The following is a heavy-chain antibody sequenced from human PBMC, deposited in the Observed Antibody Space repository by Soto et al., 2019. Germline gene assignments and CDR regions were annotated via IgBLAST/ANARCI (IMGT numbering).Heavy chain of an antibody. V-gene: IGHV3-48*02. J-gene: IGHJ3*02. CDR2: ISSSSSTI. Sequence: GGSLRLSCAASGFTFSSYSMNWVRQAPGKGLEWVSYISSSSSTIYYADSVKGRFTISRENAKNSLYLQMNSLRDEDTAVYYCASGPIIRDIVLIVYAIGAFDIWGQGTMVTVSS. CDR3: ASGPIIRDIVLIVYAIGAFDI. D-gene: IGHD2-8*01. CDR1: GFTFSSYS.